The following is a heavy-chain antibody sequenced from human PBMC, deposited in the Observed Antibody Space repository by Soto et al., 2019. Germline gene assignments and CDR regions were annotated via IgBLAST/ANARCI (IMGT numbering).Heavy chain of an antibody. CDR2: IYWDGDK. CDR1: GLSLSTSGAA. Sequence: QINLIESGPTLVKPTQTLTLTCTFSGLSLSTSGAAVGGVRQPPGRAMEWLALIYWDGDKRYNASLGNRLTITKDTSMNQVVLTLTNVDPADTATYYCAHRATMTIFGLIIDNGTWFDPWGQGTRVIVSS. D-gene: IGHD3-3*01. CDR3: AHRATMTIFGLIIDNGTWFDP. J-gene: IGHJ5*02. V-gene: IGHV2-5*02.